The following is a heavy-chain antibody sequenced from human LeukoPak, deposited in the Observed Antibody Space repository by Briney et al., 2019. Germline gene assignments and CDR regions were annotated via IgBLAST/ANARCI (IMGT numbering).Heavy chain of an antibody. CDR1: GGSFSGYY. CDR3: ARLSSPGAVDY. V-gene: IGHV4-34*01. CDR2: INHSGST. Sequence: SETLSLTCAVYGGSFSGYYWSWIRQPPGKGLEWIGEINHSGSTNYNPSLKSRVTISVDTSKNQFSLKLSSVTAADTAVYYCARLSSPGAVDYWGQGTLVTVSS. D-gene: IGHD1-26*01. J-gene: IGHJ4*02.